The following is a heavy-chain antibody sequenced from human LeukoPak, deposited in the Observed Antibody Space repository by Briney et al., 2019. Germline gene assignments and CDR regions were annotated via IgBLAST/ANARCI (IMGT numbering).Heavy chain of an antibody. D-gene: IGHD3-22*01. CDR3: AKGNYYDSGGYYYFDY. J-gene: IGHJ4*02. Sequence: PGGSLRLSCAASGFTFSSDAMSWVRQAPGKGLEWVSAISGSGGSTYYADSVKGRFTISRDNSKNTLYVQMNSLRAEDTAVYYCAKGNYYDSGGYYYFDYWGQGTLVTVSS. CDR1: GFTFSSDA. CDR2: ISGSGGST. V-gene: IGHV3-23*01.